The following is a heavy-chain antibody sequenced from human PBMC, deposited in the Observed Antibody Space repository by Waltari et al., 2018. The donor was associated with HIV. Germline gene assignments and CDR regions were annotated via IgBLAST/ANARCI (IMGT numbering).Heavy chain of an antibody. J-gene: IGHJ4*02. CDR3: TTDKSWSPDY. V-gene: IGHV3-15*01. Sequence: EVRLVESGGGLVKPGGSHIISCKASGFDFSHAWMSWVRQAPGKGLEWPGRIKRQIDAGSADYMQSVHGRFSISRDDSTNTLYLEMNRLKSEDTAVYYCTTDKSWSPDYWGQGTLVTVSS. CDR2: IKRQIDAGSA. CDR1: GFDFSHAW.